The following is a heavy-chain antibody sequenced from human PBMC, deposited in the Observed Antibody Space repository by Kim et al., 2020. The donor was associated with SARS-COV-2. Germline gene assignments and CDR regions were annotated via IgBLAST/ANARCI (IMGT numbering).Heavy chain of an antibody. J-gene: IGHJ6*02. V-gene: IGHV3-23*01. Sequence: GGSLGLSCAASGFTFTNYAMNWVRQAPGMGLEWVSAVNGGGGSTYHADSVKGRFTISTDKSKNTLYLQMNNLGGEDTAVYYCAKGSGFDYYSGMDVWGQGTTVTVSS. CDR1: GFTFTNYA. D-gene: IGHD3-10*01. CDR2: VNGGGGST. CDR3: AKGSGFDYYSGMDV.